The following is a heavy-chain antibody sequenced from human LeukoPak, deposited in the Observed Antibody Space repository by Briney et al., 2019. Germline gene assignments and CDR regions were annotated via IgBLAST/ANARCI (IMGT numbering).Heavy chain of an antibody. CDR2: ISSGGSTI. CDR1: GFTFSSYE. Sequence: GGSLRLSCAASGFTFSSYEMNWVRQAPGKGLEWVSYISSGGSTIYYADSVKGRFTISRDNAKNSLCLQMNSLRAEDTAVYYCARDVSSSWYGYYYYYYMDVWGKGTTVTVSS. J-gene: IGHJ6*03. CDR3: ARDVSSSWYGYYYYYYMDV. D-gene: IGHD6-13*01. V-gene: IGHV3-48*03.